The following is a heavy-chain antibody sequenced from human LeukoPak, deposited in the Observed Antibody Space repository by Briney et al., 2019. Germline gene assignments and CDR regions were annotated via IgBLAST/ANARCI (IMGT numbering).Heavy chain of an antibody. CDR3: ARDRDSNYGDYPVYWFDP. CDR2: ISSSSSYI. D-gene: IGHD4-17*01. CDR1: GFTVSSNY. Sequence: PGGSLRLSCAASGFTVSSNYMSWVRQAPGKGLEWVSSISSSSSYIYYADSVKGRFTISRDNAKNSLYLQMNSLRAEDTAVYYCARDRDSNYGDYPVYWFDPWGQGTLVTVSS. V-gene: IGHV3-21*01. J-gene: IGHJ5*02.